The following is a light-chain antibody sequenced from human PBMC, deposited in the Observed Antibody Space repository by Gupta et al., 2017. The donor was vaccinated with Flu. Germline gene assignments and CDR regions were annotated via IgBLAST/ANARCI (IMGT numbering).Light chain of an antibody. J-gene: IGKJ1*01. CDR2: GSS. Sequence: PCTLSLSPGERATLSCRASQSVSRYIDWYQQKPGQAPRLLIYGSSSRATGIPDRFSGSGSGTDFTLTISRLEPEDFAVYYCQQHDSSPWTFGQGTKVEIK. CDR3: QQHDSSPWT. CDR1: QSVSRY. V-gene: IGKV3-20*01.